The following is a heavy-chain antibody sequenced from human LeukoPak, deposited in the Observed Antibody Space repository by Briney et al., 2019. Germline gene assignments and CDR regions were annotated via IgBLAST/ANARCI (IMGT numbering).Heavy chain of an antibody. J-gene: IGHJ3*01. CDR3: ARELGRNAFDV. CDR1: GYTFTDNH. Sequence: GASVKVSCKASGYTFTDNHMYWIRQAPGQGLECMGWISTNSGGTNYAQKFQGRITMTGDTSISTGYMELSSLRSDETAVYYCARELGRNAFDVWGQGTMVTVSS. D-gene: IGHD7-27*01. CDR2: ISTNSGGT. V-gene: IGHV1-2*02.